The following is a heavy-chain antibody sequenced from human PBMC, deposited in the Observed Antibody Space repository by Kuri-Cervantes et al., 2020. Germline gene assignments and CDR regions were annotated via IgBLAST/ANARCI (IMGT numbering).Heavy chain of an antibody. CDR3: ARGGDVTGPAAFDI. CDR2: IIPIFGTA. J-gene: IGHJ3*02. V-gene: IGHV1-69*05. D-gene: IGHD7-27*01. Sequence: SVKVSCKASGYTFTGYYMHWVRQAPGQGLEWMGGIIPIFGTANYAQKFQGRVTITTDESTSTAYMELSSLRSEDTAVYYCARGGDVTGPAAFDIWGQGTMVTVSS. CDR1: GYTFTGYY.